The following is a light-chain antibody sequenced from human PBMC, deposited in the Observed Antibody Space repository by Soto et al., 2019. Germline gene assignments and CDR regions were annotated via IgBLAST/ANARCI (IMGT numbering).Light chain of an antibody. Sequence: QSALTQPASVSGSPGQSITISCTGTSSDVGSYNLVSWYQHHPGKAPKLVIYEGSKRPSGVSNRFSGSKSVNAASLTISGLQAEDEADYYCCSYTGSDTWVFGGATKLTVL. CDR3: CSYTGSDTWV. CDR1: SSDVGSYNL. CDR2: EGS. V-gene: IGLV2-23*01. J-gene: IGLJ3*02.